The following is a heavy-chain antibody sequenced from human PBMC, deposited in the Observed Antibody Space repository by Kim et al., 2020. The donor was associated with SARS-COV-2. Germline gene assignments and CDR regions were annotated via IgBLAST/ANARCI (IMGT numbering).Heavy chain of an antibody. CDR2: IDPSDSYT. J-gene: IGHJ6*02. CDR3: ARKGTQIAAAGTTYYYYGMDV. CDR1: GYSFTSYW. D-gene: IGHD6-13*01. V-gene: IGHV5-10-1*01. Sequence: GESLKISCKGSGYSFTSYWISWVRQMPGKGLEWMGRIDPSDSYTNYSPSFQGHVTISADKSISTAYLQWSSLKASDTAMYYCARKGTQIAAAGTTYYYYGMDVWGQGTTVTVSS.